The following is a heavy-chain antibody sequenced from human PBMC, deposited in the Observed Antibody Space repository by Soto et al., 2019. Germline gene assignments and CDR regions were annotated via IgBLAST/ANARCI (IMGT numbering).Heavy chain of an antibody. J-gene: IGHJ4*02. D-gene: IGHD3-9*01. CDR2: IYYSGST. Sequence: DTLSLTCTASGGSISKNYLVSVRQPPGKGLEWIGYIYYSGSTNYNPSLKSRVTISVDTSKNQFSLKLSSVTAADTAVYYCARVTYYDILTGQYYFDYWGQGTLVTVSS. V-gene: IGHV4-59*01. CDR1: GGSISKNY. CDR3: ARVTYYDILTGQYYFDY.